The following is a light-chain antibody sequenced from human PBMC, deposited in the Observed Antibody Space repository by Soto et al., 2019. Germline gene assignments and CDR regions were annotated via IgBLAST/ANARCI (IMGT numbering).Light chain of an antibody. CDR3: QQYDSSVWT. CDR1: QSVSSTS. J-gene: IGKJ1*01. Sequence: EIVLTQSTGTLSLSPGERATLSCRASQSVSSTSLAWYQQKPGQAPRLLMYGVSSRATGIPDRFSGSGSGTDFTLTINRLEPEDFAVYFCQQYDSSVWTFGQGTKVEIK. CDR2: GVS. V-gene: IGKV3-20*01.